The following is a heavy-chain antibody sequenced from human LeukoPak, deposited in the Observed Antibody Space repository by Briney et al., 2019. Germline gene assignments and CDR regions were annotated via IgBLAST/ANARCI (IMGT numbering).Heavy chain of an antibody. Sequence: GSVKVSCKVSGSTLSKISIDWVRQAPGKGPEWMGSVGHEDGTTIHAQKFQGRFNMTVDTATDTAYMEMSSLMSEDTAIYYCATGAIVFDYWGQGTLVTVSS. CDR2: VGHEDGTT. D-gene: IGHD3-22*01. CDR3: ATGAIVFDY. CDR1: GSTLSKIS. V-gene: IGHV1-24*01. J-gene: IGHJ4*02.